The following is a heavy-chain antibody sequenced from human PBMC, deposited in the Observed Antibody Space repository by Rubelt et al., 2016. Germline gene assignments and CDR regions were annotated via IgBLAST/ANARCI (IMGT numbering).Heavy chain of an antibody. D-gene: IGHD2-2*01. Sequence: QVQLVQSGAEVKKPGASVKVSCKASGYTFTSYYMHWVRQAPGQGLAGMGIINTSGGGNGYAQKVQGGVTRPRDTSTSTVYMELSSLRSEDTAVYYCARDVIVVVPAAPDAFDIWGQGTMVTVSS. J-gene: IGHJ3*02. CDR2: INTSGGGN. V-gene: IGHV1-46*01. CDR1: GYTFTSYY. CDR3: ARDVIVVVPAAPDAFDI.